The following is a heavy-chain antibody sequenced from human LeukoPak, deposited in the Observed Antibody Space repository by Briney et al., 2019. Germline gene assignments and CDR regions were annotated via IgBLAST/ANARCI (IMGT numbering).Heavy chain of an antibody. D-gene: IGHD2-15*01. CDR2: INSDGSST. V-gene: IGHV3-74*01. Sequence: PGGSLRLSCAASGFTFSNYWMHWVRQAPGKGLVWVSRINSDGSSTTSADSVKGRFTISRDNAKNTLYLQMNSLRAEDTAVYARDTGCSGGTCYSFYDYWGQGTLVTVSS. CDR1: GFTFSNYW. CDR3: DTGCSGGTCYSFYDY. J-gene: IGHJ4*02.